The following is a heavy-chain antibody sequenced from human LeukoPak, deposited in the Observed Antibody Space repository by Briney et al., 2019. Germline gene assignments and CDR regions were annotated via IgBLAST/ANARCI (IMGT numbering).Heavy chain of an antibody. Sequence: PEASVKVSCKASGYTFTSYGISWVRQAPGQGLERMGWISAYNGNTNYAQKLQGRVTITTDTSTSKAYMELRSQRSGDTAVYYCSRDRVEILWLQFGFDYWGQGTLVTVS. J-gene: IGHJ4*02. CDR2: ISAYNGNT. CDR3: SRDRVEILWLQFGFDY. D-gene: IGHD5-24*01. V-gene: IGHV1-18*01. CDR1: GYTFTSYG.